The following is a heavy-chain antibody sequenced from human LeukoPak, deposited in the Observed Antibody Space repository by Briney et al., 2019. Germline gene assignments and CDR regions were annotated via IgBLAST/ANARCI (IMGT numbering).Heavy chain of an antibody. J-gene: IGHJ4*02. CDR3: ARGGSGSSKYWVF. Sequence: GGSLRLSCAASDFTLSPYWMTWVRQAPGRGLEWVANIDSDGGDEYYGDSVKGRFSISRDNAENSLFLQMNNLRVEDSAVYYCARGGSGSSKYWVFWGQGTLVTVSS. V-gene: IGHV3-7*01. CDR2: IDSDGGDE. D-gene: IGHD2-8*02. CDR1: DFTLSPYW.